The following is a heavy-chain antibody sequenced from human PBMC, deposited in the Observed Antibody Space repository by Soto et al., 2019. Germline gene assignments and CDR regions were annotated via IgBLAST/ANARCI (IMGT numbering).Heavy chain of an antibody. CDR1: GFTFSSYS. D-gene: IGHD3-22*01. CDR2: ISSSSSTI. CDR3: ARTYITMIVVADAFDT. Sequence: GGSLRLSCAASGFTFSSYSMNWVRQAPGKGLEWVSYISSSSSTIYYADSVKGRFTISRDNAKNSLYLQMNSLRDEDTAVYYCARTYITMIVVADAFDTWGQATMVTVSS. J-gene: IGHJ3*02. V-gene: IGHV3-48*02.